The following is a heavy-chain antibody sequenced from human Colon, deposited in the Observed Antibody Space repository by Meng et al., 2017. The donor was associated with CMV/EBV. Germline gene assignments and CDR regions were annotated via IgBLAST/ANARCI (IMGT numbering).Heavy chain of an antibody. V-gene: IGHV4-59*01. CDR2: VSDMGST. D-gene: IGHD6-6*01. CDR1: GDATGISY. J-gene: IGHJ4*02. CDR3: ARDQGSWHVIY. Sequence: GSLRLSCTVSGDATGISYWNWIRQPPGKGLEWIGYVSDMGSTVYNPSVKSRVTISVDKSKNQFTLKLTSVTAADTAVYYCARDQGSWHVIYWGQGTRVTVSS.